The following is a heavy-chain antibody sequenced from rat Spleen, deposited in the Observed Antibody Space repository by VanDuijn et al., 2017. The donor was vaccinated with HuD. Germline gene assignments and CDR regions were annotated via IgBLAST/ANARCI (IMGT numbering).Heavy chain of an antibody. CDR2: ISYEGSST. Sequence: EVQLVESGGDLVQPGRSLKLSCAASGFTFSDYYMAWVRQAPKKGLEWVASISYEGSSTYYGDSVKGRFTISRDNAKSTLYLQMNSLRSEDTATYYCARHSGDFDYWGQGVMVTVSS. CDR3: ARHSGDFDY. D-gene: IGHD1-1*01. V-gene: IGHV5-22*01. J-gene: IGHJ2*01. CDR1: GFTFSDYY.